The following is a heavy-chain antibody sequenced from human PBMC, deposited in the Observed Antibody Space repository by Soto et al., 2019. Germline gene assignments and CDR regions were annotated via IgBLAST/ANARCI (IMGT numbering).Heavy chain of an antibody. Sequence: KPSETLSLTCTVSGGSISSGGSYWGWIRQPPGKGLEWIGYTYYSGNTYFNPSLKSRVTLSVDTSKNQFSLNLSSVTAADTAVYYCVRSCSTTKCPFDYWGQGTLVTVSS. J-gene: IGHJ4*02. D-gene: IGHD2-2*01. CDR2: TYYSGNT. CDR1: GGSISSGGSY. CDR3: VRSCSTTKCPFDY. V-gene: IGHV4-30-4*01.